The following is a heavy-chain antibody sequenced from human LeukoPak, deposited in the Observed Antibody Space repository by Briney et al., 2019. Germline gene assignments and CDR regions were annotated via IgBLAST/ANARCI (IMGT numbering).Heavy chain of an antibody. CDR3: TTFIAVAGTGDY. Sequence: PGGSLRLSCAASGFTFSDYYMSWIRQAPGKGLEWVGRIKSKTDGGTTDYAAPVKGRFTISRDDSKNTLYLQMNSLKTEDTAVYYCTTFIAVAGTGDYWGQGTLVTVSS. CDR2: IKSKTDGGTT. V-gene: IGHV3-15*01. D-gene: IGHD6-19*01. CDR1: GFTFSDYY. J-gene: IGHJ4*02.